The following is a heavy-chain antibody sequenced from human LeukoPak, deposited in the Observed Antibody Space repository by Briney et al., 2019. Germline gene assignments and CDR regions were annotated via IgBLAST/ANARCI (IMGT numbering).Heavy chain of an antibody. CDR1: GGSINSYY. D-gene: IGHD6-6*01. J-gene: IGHJ6*03. CDR3: GRDVRSIAGRRGGYYYYYMDV. CDR2: INYSGST. V-gene: IGHV4-59*01. Sequence: SETLSLTCTVSGGSINSYYWSWIRQPPGKGLEWIGFINYSGSTNYNPSLKSRVIISMDTSKNQFSLKLSSVTAADTAVYYCGRDVRSIAGRRGGYYYYYMDVWGNGTTVTVSS.